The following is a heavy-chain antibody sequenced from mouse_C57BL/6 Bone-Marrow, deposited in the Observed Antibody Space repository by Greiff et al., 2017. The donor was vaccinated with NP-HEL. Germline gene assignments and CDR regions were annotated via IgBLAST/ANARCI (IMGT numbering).Heavy chain of an antibody. CDR2: INYDGSST. CDR3: ARGDYYGSSNVAGYFDV. J-gene: IGHJ1*03. Sequence: DVKLVESEGGLVQPGSSMKLSCTASGFTFSDYYMAWVRQVPEKGLEWVANINYDGSSTYYLDSLKSRFIISRDNAKNILYLQMSSLKSEDTATYYCARGDYYGSSNVAGYFDVWGTGTTVTVSS. CDR1: GFTFSDYY. V-gene: IGHV5-16*01. D-gene: IGHD1-1*01.